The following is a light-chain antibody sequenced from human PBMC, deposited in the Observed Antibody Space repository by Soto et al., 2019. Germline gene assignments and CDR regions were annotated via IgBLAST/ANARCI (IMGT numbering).Light chain of an antibody. CDR3: QQYHTSPVT. V-gene: IGKV3-20*01. CDR2: GAS. CDR1: QRVSSGY. Sequence: IVLTQSPVTLSFSPCEIATLSCSSSQRVSSGYLAWYQQKPGQTPRLLIYGASGRATGIPDRFSGSGSGTDFTLTISRLEPEDFAVYYCQQYHTSPVTFGQGTKVDIK. J-gene: IGKJ1*01.